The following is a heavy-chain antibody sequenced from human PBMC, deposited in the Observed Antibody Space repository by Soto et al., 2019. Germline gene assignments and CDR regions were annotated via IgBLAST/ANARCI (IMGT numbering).Heavy chain of an antibody. D-gene: IGHD3-16*01. J-gene: IGHJ6*02. CDR2: ISPYTGNT. CDR3: VMVDNYVTPTPQDV. CDR1: GYIFVNYG. Sequence: QVQLVQSGDEVKKPGASVKVSCKASGYIFVNYGIAWVRQAPRQGLEWMGWISPYTGNTHSASKVQGRLTMTTDTSTSTAYMALGSLTSDATAVYYCVMVDNYVTPTPQDVWGQGTTGTVSS. V-gene: IGHV1-18*01.